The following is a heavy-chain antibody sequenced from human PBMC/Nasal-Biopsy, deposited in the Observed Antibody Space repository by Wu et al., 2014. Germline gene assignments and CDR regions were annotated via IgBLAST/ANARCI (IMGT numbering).Heavy chain of an antibody. CDR2: ISSSGRDT. J-gene: IGHJ4*02. CDR3: ARPWGY. CDR1: GFSLTTTG. D-gene: IGHD3-16*01. V-gene: IGHV3-11*01. Sequence: VKPTQTLTLTCTFSGFSLTTTGMCVSWIRQAPGKGMEWIAHISSSGRDTYYADSVKGRFAISRDNAKNSLDLQINSLRVDDTAVYHCARPWGYWGQGTLVTVSS.